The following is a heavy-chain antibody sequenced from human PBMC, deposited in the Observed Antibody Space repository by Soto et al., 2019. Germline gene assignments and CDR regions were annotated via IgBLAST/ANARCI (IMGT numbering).Heavy chain of an antibody. V-gene: IGHV3-33*01. D-gene: IGHD4-4*01. CDR1: GFTFSSYG. Sequence: PGGSLRLSCAASGFTFSSYGMHWVRQAPGKGLEWVAVIWYDGSNKYYADSVKGRFTISRDNSKNTLYLQMNSLRAEDTAVYYCARGIRPVTTLEDYYYYGMDVWGQGTTVPVSS. CDR2: IWYDGSNK. J-gene: IGHJ6*02. CDR3: ARGIRPVTTLEDYYYYGMDV.